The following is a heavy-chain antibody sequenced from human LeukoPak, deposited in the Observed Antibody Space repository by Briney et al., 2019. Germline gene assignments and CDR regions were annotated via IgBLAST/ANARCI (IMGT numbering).Heavy chain of an antibody. J-gene: IGHJ4*02. CDR1: GFTFSTYR. Sequence: GGSLRLSCTASGFTFSTYRMNWVRQAPGKGLEWVSSISSSSNYIYYADSVKGRFTISRDNSKNTLYLQMNSLRAEDTAVYYCAKVGGYTYGGPTGYFDYWGQGTLVTVSS. CDR3: AKVGGYTYGGPTGYFDY. V-gene: IGHV3-21*01. D-gene: IGHD5-18*01. CDR2: ISSSSNYI.